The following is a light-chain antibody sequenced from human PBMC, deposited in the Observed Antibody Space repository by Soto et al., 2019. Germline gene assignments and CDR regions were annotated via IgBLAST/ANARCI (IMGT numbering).Light chain of an antibody. CDR2: SNN. V-gene: IGLV1-44*01. J-gene: IGLJ1*01. CDR3: AAWDDSLDGNV. CDR1: SSNIGSNT. Sequence: QSVLTQPPSASGTPGQRVTISCSGSSSNIGSNTVSWYQQLPGTAPKLLIYSNNQRPSGVPDRFSGSKSGTSASLAIRGLQSEDEADYYCAAWDDSLDGNVFGSGTKVTVL.